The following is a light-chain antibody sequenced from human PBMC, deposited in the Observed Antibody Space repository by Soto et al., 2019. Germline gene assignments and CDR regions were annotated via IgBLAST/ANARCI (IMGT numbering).Light chain of an antibody. J-gene: IGKJ3*01. V-gene: IGKV3-20*01. CDR1: QSVSSSF. CDR3: QHYGNSPPAYT. Sequence: EIVLTQSPGTLSLSPGERATLSCRASQSVSSSFLAWYQQRPGQAPRLLIFGASYRASGIPDRFSGSGSGTDFTLTISRLEPEDFAVYYCQHYGNSPPAYTVGPGTNVD. CDR2: GAS.